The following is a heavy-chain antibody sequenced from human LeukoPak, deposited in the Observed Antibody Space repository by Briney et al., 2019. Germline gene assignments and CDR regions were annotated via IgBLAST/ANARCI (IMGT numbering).Heavy chain of an antibody. Sequence: PSETLSLTCTVSGGSISSGSYYWSWIRQPAGKGLEWIGRIYTSGSTNYNPSLKSRVTISVDTSKNQFSLKLSSVTAADTAVYYCARNRPWGARRPCYYYMDVWGKGTTVTVSS. CDR1: GGSISSGSYY. D-gene: IGHD1-14*01. J-gene: IGHJ6*03. CDR3: ARNRPWGARRPCYYYMDV. CDR2: IYTSGST. V-gene: IGHV4-61*02.